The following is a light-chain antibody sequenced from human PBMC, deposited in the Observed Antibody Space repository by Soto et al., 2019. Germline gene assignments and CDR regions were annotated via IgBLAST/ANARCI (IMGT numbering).Light chain of an antibody. V-gene: IGKV3-20*01. CDR2: GAS. Sequence: EIVLTQSPCTLSLSPGERATLSCRASQSVSSSFLAWYQQKPGQATRLLIYGASSRGSGIPDRFSGSGSGTDFTLTISRLEPEDFAVYYCQQYGSSPQTFGQGTKLEIK. CDR1: QSVSSSF. CDR3: QQYGSSPQT. J-gene: IGKJ2*01.